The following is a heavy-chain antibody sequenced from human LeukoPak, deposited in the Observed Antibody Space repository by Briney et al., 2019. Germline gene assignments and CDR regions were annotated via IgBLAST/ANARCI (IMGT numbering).Heavy chain of an antibody. CDR3: ARGGGYNWFDP. CDR2: INHSGRN. V-gene: IGHV4-34*01. J-gene: IGHJ5*02. CDR1: GGSFSGYY. Sequence: PSETLSLTCAVYGGSFSGYYWSWIRQPPGKGLEWIGEINHSGRNNYNPSLKSRVTISVDTSKNQFSLKLSSVTAADTAVYYCARGGGYNWFDPWGQGTLVTVSS.